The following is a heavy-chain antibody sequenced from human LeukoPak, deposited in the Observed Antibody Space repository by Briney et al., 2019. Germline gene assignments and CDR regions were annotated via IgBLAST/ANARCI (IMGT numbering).Heavy chain of an antibody. Sequence: GGSLRLSCAASGFTFTNYWTNWIRQAPGKGLEWVASIKEDGSDKYYVDSVKGRFSISRDNAKNSLSLQMNNLGAEDTAVYYCAKDALSTMIPVLRYFDSWGQGTLVTVSS. CDR1: GFTFTNYW. V-gene: IGHV3-7*01. CDR3: AKDALSTMIPVLRYFDS. CDR2: IKEDGSDK. J-gene: IGHJ4*02. D-gene: IGHD3-22*01.